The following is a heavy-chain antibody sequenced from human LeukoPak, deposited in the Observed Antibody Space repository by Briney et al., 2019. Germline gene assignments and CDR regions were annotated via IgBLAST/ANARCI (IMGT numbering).Heavy chain of an antibody. CDR3: ARDRIGAFDI. Sequence: PSETLSLTCTVSGGSISSGDYYWSWIRQPPGKGLEWIGYIYYSGSTYYNPSLKRRLTISVDTSKNQFSLKLSSVTAADTAVYYCARDRIGAFDIWGQGTMVTVSS. CDR2: IYYSGST. D-gene: IGHD3-16*02. CDR1: GGSISSGDYY. J-gene: IGHJ3*02. V-gene: IGHV4-30-4*01.